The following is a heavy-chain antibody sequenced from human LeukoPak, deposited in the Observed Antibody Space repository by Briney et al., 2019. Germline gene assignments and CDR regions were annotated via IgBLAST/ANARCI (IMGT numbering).Heavy chain of an antibody. J-gene: IGHJ4*02. V-gene: IGHV3-30*12. CDR2: IQYDGNKK. CDR1: GFTLSSYD. CDR3: ARSSLKNYYGSGSYDLDY. D-gene: IGHD3-10*01. Sequence: PGGSLRLSCVVSGFTLSSYDMHWVRQAPGKGLEWVAFIQYDGNKKYYADSVKGRFTISRDNAKNSLYLQMNSLRAEDTAVYYCARSSLKNYYGSGSYDLDYWGQGTLVTVSS.